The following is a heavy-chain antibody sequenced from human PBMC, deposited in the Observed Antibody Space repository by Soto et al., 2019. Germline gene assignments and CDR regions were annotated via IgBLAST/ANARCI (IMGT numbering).Heavy chain of an antibody. V-gene: IGHV1-18*01. D-gene: IGHD1-26*01. CDR2: ISAYNGNT. CDR1: GYTFTSYG. Sequence: QVQLVQSGAEVKKPGASVKVSCKASGYTFTSYGISWVRQAPGQGLEWMGWISAYNGNTNYAQKLQGRVTMTTDTXTXXAYMELRSLRSDDTAVYYCARDRAGGKWELTYMDVWGQGTTVTVSS. J-gene: IGHJ6*02. CDR3: ARDRAGGKWELTYMDV.